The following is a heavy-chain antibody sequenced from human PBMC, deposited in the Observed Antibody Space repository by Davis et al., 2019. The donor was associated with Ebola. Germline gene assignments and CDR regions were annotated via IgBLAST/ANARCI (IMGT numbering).Heavy chain of an antibody. V-gene: IGHV4-34*01. CDR2: INHSGST. Sequence: MPSETLSLTCAVYGWSFSGYYWSWIRQPPGKGLEWIGEINHSGSTNYNPSLKSRVTISVDTSKNQFSLKLSSVTAADTAVYYCAREGYYGSGSYFNYWGQGTLVTVSS. J-gene: IGHJ4*02. CDR1: GWSFSGYY. D-gene: IGHD3-10*01. CDR3: AREGYYGSGSYFNY.